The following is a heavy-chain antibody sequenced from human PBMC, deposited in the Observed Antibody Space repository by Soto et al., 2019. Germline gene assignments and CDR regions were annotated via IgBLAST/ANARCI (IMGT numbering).Heavy chain of an antibody. V-gene: IGHV3-23*01. Sequence: VGSLRLSCAASGFTFSRYAMSWVRQAPGKGLEWVSGITGSGVMTYYGDSVRGRFTISRDNSKNTLYLQMNSLRAEDTAVYYCAKDYYDSSGSRYFYALAVWGQGTTVTVSS. J-gene: IGHJ6*02. CDR3: AKDYYDSSGSRYFYALAV. CDR1: GFTFSRYA. D-gene: IGHD3-22*01. CDR2: ITGSGVMT.